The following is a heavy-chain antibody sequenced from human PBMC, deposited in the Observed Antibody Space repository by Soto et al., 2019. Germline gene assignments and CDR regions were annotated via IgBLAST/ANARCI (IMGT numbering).Heavy chain of an antibody. V-gene: IGHV4-31*03. J-gene: IGHJ4*02. D-gene: IGHD2-21*01. Sequence: QVQLQESGPGLVKPSQTLSLTCSVSGDSIVSSSSYWGWIRQHPGYGVEWIGYIFFNGGTFYNPSLQSRLSISVDTSKNRFSLKLSSVTAADTAVYYCARATTSYSGPGSLDYWGQGTLVTVSS. CDR3: ARATTSYSGPGSLDY. CDR1: GDSIVSSSSY. CDR2: IFFNGGT.